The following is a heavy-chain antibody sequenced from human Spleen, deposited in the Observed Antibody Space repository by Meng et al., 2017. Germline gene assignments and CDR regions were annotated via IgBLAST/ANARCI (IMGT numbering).Heavy chain of an antibody. CDR2: IYHSGIT. D-gene: IGHD3-3*01. CDR1: GNSISSQY. CDR3: ARTLWSGYFYGMDV. Sequence: SETLSLTCSVSGNSISSQYWSWIRQAPGKGLEWIGFIYHSGITTYNPSLESRVTMSVDMSKNDFSLRLDAATAADTAVYYCARTLWSGYFYGMDVWGPGTTVTVSS. J-gene: IGHJ6*02. V-gene: IGHV4-59*11.